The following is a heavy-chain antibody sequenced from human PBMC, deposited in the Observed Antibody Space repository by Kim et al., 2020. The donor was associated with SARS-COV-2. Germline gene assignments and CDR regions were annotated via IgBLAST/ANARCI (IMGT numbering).Heavy chain of an antibody. CDR3: ARGDYDILTGYYKDGMDV. Sequence: ASVKVSCKASGYTFTSYAMHWVRQAPGQRLEWMGWINAGNGNTKYSQKFQGRVTITRDTSASTAYMELSSLRSEDTAVYYCARGDYDILTGYYKDGMDVWGQGTTVTVSS. J-gene: IGHJ6*02. CDR2: INAGNGNT. V-gene: IGHV1-3*01. D-gene: IGHD3-9*01. CDR1: GYTFTSYA.